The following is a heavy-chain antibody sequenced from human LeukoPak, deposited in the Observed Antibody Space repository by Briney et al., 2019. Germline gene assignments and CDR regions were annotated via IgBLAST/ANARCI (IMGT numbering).Heavy chain of an antibody. CDR1: GFTFSDYY. Sequence: GGSLRLSCAASGFTFSDYYMSWIRQAPGKGLEWVSYISSSGSTIYYADSVKGRFTISRDNAKNSLYLQMNSLRVEDTAVYYCARARYDFWSGYPDYWGQGTLVTVSS. CDR3: ARARYDFWSGYPDY. CDR2: ISSSGSTI. V-gene: IGHV3-11*04. J-gene: IGHJ4*02. D-gene: IGHD3-3*01.